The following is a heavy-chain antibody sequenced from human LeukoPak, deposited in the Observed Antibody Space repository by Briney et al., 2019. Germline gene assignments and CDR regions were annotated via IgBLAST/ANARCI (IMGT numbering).Heavy chain of an antibody. V-gene: IGHV1-46*01. CDR3: ARERRGSLWFGELWDMDV. Sequence: ASVKVSCKASGYTFTSYYMHWVRQAPGQGLEWMGIINPSGGSTSYAQKFQGRVTMTRDMSTSTVYMELSSLRSEDTAVYYCARERRGSLWFGELWDMDVWGKGTTVTISS. CDR1: GYTFTSYY. CDR2: INPSGGST. D-gene: IGHD3-10*01. J-gene: IGHJ6*03.